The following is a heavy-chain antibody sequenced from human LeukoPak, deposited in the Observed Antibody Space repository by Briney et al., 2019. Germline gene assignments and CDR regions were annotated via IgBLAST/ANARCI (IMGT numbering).Heavy chain of an antibody. V-gene: IGHV3-23*01. D-gene: IGHD6-13*01. CDR3: AKDRYSGLNTIDY. J-gene: IGHJ4*02. CDR1: GFAFSNQA. Sequence: GGSLRLSCAASGFAFSNQAMGWVRQAPGKGLEWVSVISDSGSITYYADSVKGRFTISRDNSKSTLYLQMNSLRAEDTAVYYCAKDRYSGLNTIDYWGQGTLVTVSS. CDR2: ISDSGSIT.